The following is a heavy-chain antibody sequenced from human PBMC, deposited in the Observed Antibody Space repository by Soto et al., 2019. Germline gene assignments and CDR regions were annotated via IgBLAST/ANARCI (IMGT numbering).Heavy chain of an antibody. CDR1: GYTFPNYG. V-gene: IGHV1-18*01. CDR3: ARVVPGAEAWFGP. J-gene: IGHJ5*02. D-gene: IGHD2-2*01. CDR2: ISLYSDGT. Sequence: ASVKVSCKTSGYTFPNYGITWVRQAPGQPLEWLGWISLYSDGTNYAQKFQGRVSMTTDTSTTTAYMELRSLRSDDTAVYYCARVVPGAEAWFGPWGQGTLVTVSS.